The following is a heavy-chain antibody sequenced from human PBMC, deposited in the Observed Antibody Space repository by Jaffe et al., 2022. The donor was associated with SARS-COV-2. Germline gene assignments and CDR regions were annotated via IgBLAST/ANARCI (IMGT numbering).Heavy chain of an antibody. Sequence: QVQLVESGGGVVQPGRSLRLSCAASGFTFSSYAMHWVRQAPGKGLEWVAVISYDGSNKYYADSVKGRFTISRDNSKNTLYLQMNSLRAEDTAVYYCARDEIWELLDYYYMDVWGKGTTVTVSS. CDR2: ISYDGSNK. J-gene: IGHJ6*03. CDR3: ARDEIWELLDYYYMDV. V-gene: IGHV3-30*04. D-gene: IGHD1-26*01. CDR1: GFTFSSYA.